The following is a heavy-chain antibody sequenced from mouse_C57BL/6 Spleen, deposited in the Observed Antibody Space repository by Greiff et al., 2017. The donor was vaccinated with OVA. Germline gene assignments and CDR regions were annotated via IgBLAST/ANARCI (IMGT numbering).Heavy chain of an antibody. V-gene: IGHV2-6*01. J-gene: IGHJ4*01. CDR2: IWGVGST. Sequence: VQRVESGPGLVAPSQSLSITCTVSGFSLTSYGVDWVRQSPGKGLEWLGVIWGVGSTNYNSALKSRLSISKDNSKSQVFLKMNSLQTDDTAMYYCASGPYAMDYWGQGTSVTVSS. CDR1: GFSLTSYG. CDR3: ASGPYAMDY.